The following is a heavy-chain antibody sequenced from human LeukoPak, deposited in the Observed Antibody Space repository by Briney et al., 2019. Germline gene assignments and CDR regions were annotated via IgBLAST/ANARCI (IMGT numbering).Heavy chain of an antibody. CDR3: ARDWFPPPEYCSSTSCHMYNWFDP. J-gene: IGHJ5*02. V-gene: IGHV3-21*01. Sequence: PGGSLRLSCAASGFTFSSYSMNWVRQAPGKGLEWVSSISSSSSYIYYADSVKGRFTISRDNAKNSLYLQMNSLRAEDTAVYYCARDWFPPPEYCSSTSCHMYNWFDPWGQGTLVTVSS. CDR1: GFTFSSYS. D-gene: IGHD2-2*02. CDR2: ISSSSSYI.